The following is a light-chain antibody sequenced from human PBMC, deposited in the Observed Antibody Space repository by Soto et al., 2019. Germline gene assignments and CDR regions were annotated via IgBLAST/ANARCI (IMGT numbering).Light chain of an antibody. CDR3: QQYYSYPRT. CDR1: QGISSY. Sequence: AIRMTQSPSSFSASTGDRVTITCRASQGISSYLAWYQQKPGKAPKLLIYAASTLQSGVPSRFSGSGSGTDFTLTISCLQSEDFATYYCQQYYSYPRTLGQRTKVEIK. V-gene: IGKV1-8*01. CDR2: AAS. J-gene: IGKJ1*01.